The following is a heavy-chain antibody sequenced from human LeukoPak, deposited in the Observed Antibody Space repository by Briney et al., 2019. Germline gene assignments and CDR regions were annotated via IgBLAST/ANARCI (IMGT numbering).Heavy chain of an antibody. CDR3: ASFLGYCSSTSCPFDY. J-gene: IGHJ4*02. D-gene: IGHD2-2*01. CDR2: ISGSASST. CDR1: GFTFSDYA. Sequence: GGSLRLSCAASGFTFSDYAMSWVRQAPGKGLEWVSAISGSASSTYHADSVKGRFTISRDNSKNTLYLQMNSLRADDTAVYYCASFLGYCSSTSCPFDYWGQGTLVTVSS. V-gene: IGHV3-23*01.